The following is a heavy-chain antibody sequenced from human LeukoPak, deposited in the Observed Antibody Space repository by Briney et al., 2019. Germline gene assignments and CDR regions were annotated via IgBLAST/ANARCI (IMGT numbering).Heavy chain of an antibody. CDR1: GFTFSSYW. V-gene: IGHV3-7*01. CDR3: AKGSKGVVFTRDHYMDV. J-gene: IGHJ6*03. D-gene: IGHD3-3*01. Sequence: GGSLRLSCAASGFTFSSYWMSWVRQAPGKGLEWVANIKQDGSEKYYVDSVKGRFTISRDNAKNSLYLQMNSLRAEDTAVYYCAKGSKGVVFTRDHYMDVWAKGPRSPSP. CDR2: IKQDGSEK.